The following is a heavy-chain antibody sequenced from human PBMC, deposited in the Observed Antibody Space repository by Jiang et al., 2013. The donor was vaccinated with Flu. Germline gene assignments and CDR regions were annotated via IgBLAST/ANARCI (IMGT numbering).Heavy chain of an antibody. V-gene: IGHV3-74*01. CDR2: ISSDGTRS. CDR3: VLGVA. CDR1: GFSLSDYW. Sequence: QLVESGGGLIQPGGSLRLSCAASGFSLSDYWMHWVRQVPGKGLVWISRISSDGTRSSYADSVEGRFTISRDNAKNMVFLQMNSPRVEDTAVYYCVLGVAWGRGTLVTVSS. J-gene: IGHJ5*02. D-gene: IGHD3-16*01.